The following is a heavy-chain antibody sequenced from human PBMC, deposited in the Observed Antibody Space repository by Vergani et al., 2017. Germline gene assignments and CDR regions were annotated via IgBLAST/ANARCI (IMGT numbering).Heavy chain of an antibody. CDR1: GGTFSSYA. CDR3: ARGAEDCSGGSCYYGGY. Sequence: QVQLVQSGAEVKKPGSSVKVSCKASGGTFSSYAISWVRQAPGQGLEWMGGIIPIFGTANYAQTFQGRVTITADESTSTAYMELSSLRSDDTAVYYCARGAEDCSGGSCYYGGYWGQGTLVTVSS. CDR2: IIPIFGTA. V-gene: IGHV1-69*01. J-gene: IGHJ4*02. D-gene: IGHD2-15*01.